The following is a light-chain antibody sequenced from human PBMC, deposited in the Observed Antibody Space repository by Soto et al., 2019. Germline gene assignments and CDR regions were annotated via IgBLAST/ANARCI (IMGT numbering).Light chain of an antibody. CDR1: SSDIGSYPY. CDR3: GSYTTSSTVV. J-gene: IGLJ2*01. V-gene: IGLV2-14*03. CDR2: DVN. Sequence: ALTQPASVSGSPGQSITISCTGTSSDIGSYPYVSWYQQHPGKAPKLMIYDVNNRPSGVSNRFSGSKSGNTASLTISGLQAEDEADYYCGSYTTSSTVVFGGGTKLTVL.